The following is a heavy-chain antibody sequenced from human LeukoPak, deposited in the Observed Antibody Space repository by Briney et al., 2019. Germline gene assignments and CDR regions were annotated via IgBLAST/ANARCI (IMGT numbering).Heavy chain of an antibody. CDR3: AREHRSAYYYDSSGYYLGY. D-gene: IGHD3-22*01. Sequence: ASVKVSCKASGYTFTGYFMHWVRQAPGQGLEWMGWINPNSGGTNYAQKFQGRVTMTRDTSISTAYMELSRLRSDDTAVYYCAREHRSAYYYDSSGYYLGYWGQGTLVTVSS. J-gene: IGHJ4*02. CDR1: GYTFTGYF. CDR2: INPNSGGT. V-gene: IGHV1-2*02.